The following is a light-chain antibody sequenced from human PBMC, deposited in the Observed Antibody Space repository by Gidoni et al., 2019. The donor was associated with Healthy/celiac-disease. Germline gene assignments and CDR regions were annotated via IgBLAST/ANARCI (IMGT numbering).Light chain of an antibody. V-gene: IGLV3-19*01. CDR3: NSRDSSGNPPYV. CDR2: GKN. J-gene: IGLJ1*01. CDR1: SLRSYY. Sequence: SSALTQDSAVSVALVQTVRITCQGDSLRSYYASWYQQKPGQATVLVIYGKNNRPSGIPDRFSGSSSGNTASLTITGAQAEDEADYYCNSRDSSGNPPYVFGTGTKVTVL.